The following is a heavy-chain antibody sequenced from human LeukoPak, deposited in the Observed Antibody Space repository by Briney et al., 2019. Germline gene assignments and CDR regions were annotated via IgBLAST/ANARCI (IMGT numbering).Heavy chain of an antibody. D-gene: IGHD3-22*01. CDR1: GFTFSSYA. CDR2: ISSNGGST. CDR3: APSPYYYESSGYSA. J-gene: IGHJ5*02. V-gene: IGHV3-64D*06. Sequence: GGSLRLSCSASGFTFSSYAMHWVRQAPGKGLEYVSAISSNGGSTYYADSVKGRFTISRDNSKNTLYLQMSSLRAEDTAVYYCAPSPYYYESSGYSAWGQGTLVTVSS.